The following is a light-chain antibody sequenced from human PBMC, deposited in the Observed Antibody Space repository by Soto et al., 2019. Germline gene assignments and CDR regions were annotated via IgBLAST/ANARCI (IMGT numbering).Light chain of an antibody. CDR3: SSYAGSSTV. V-gene: IGLV2-14*01. Sequence: QSALTQPASVSGSPGQSITISCTGTNSDVGGYNYVAWYQQHAGKAPKLMMYDVSTRPSGVSNRFSGSKSGNTASLTISGLQAEDEADYYCSSYAGSSTVFGTGTKVTVL. CDR2: DVS. J-gene: IGLJ1*01. CDR1: NSDVGGYNY.